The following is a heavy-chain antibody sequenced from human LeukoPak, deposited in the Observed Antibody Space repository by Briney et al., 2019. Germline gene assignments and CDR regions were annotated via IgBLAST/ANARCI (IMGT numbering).Heavy chain of an antibody. D-gene: IGHD3-10*01. CDR2: ISGSGGST. Sequence: GGSLRLSCAASGFTFSSYGMSWVRQAPGKGLEWDSAISGSGGSTYYADSVKGRFTISRDNSKNTLYLQMNSLRAEDTAVYYCAKDHGRDYYGSGRYDYWGQGTLVTVSS. V-gene: IGHV3-23*01. J-gene: IGHJ4*02. CDR3: AKDHGRDYYGSGRYDY. CDR1: GFTFSSYG.